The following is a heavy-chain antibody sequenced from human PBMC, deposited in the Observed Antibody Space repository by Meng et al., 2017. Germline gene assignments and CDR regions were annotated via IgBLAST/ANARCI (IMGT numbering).Heavy chain of an antibody. Sequence: QIQLQQSGPGLVKPSQTLSLIFAISGDSVSSNSAAWNWIRQSPSRGLEWLGRAYYRSKWYHDYAESVKSRISIDPDTSKNQFSLQLRSVTPEDSAVYYCARGSYSFDSWGQRTLVTVSS. D-gene: IGHD1-26*01. CDR1: GDSVSSNSAA. CDR3: ARGSYSFDS. CDR2: AYYRSKWYH. V-gene: IGHV6-1*01. J-gene: IGHJ4*02.